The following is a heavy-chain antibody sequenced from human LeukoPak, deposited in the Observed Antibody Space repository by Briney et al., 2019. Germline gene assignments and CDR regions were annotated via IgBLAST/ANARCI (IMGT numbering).Heavy chain of an antibody. CDR1: EFTFSIYS. Sequence: PGGSLRLSSAASEFTFSIYSMNWVRQAPGKGLEWVSSISSSSSYIYYADSVKGRFTISRDNTKNSLYLQMNSLRAEETAVYYCARRTYCGGDCYSVGAFAMWGQATMVTV. CDR3: ARRTYCGGDCYSVGAFAM. V-gene: IGHV3-21*01. CDR2: ISSSSSYI. D-gene: IGHD2-21*02. J-gene: IGHJ3*02.